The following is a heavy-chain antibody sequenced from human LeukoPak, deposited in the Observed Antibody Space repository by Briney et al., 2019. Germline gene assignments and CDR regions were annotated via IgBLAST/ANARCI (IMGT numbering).Heavy chain of an antibody. CDR2: FDPEDGET. J-gene: IGHJ4*02. CDR1: GYTLTELS. Sequence: ASVKVSCKVSGYTLTELSMHWVRQAPGKGLEWMGGFDPEDGETIYAQKFQGRVTMTEDTSTDTAYMELSSLRSEDTAVYYCATARVGATYGITYFDYWGQGTLVTVSS. CDR3: ATARVGATYGITYFDY. D-gene: IGHD1-26*01. V-gene: IGHV1-24*01.